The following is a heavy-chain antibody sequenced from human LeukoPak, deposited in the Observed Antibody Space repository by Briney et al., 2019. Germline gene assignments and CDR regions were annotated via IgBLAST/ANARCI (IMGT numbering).Heavy chain of an antibody. CDR2: INHSGST. V-gene: IGHV4-34*01. CDR1: GFTFSSYG. Sequence: PGGSLRLSCAASGFTFSSYGMSWVRQAPGKGLEWIGEINHSGSTNYNPSLKSRVTISVDTSKNQFSLKLSSVTAADTAVYYCARRSAAGIAFDYWGQGTLVTVSS. CDR3: ARRSAAGIAFDY. D-gene: IGHD6-13*01. J-gene: IGHJ4*02.